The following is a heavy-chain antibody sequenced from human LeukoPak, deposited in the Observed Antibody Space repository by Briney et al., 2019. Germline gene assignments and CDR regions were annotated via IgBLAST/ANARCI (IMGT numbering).Heavy chain of an antibody. J-gene: IGHJ3*02. Sequence: GGSLRLSCAASRFIVSGNCMSWVRQAPGKGPKWVAVIYAIGTTYYADSVKGRFTISRDTSRNSLYLEMNSLRAEDTAMYYCTRGPEWSRPVGDACDIWGQGTMVTVSS. CDR1: RFIVSGNC. CDR2: IYAIGTT. V-gene: IGHV3-53*01. CDR3: TRGPEWSRPVGDACDI. D-gene: IGHD3-3*01.